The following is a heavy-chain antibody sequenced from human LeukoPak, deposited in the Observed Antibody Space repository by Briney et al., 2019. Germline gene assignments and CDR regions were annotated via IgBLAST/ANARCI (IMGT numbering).Heavy chain of an antibody. Sequence: GGSLRPSCAASGITVSSNFMYWVRQTPGKGLQCVSVLYTDYSAYYADSVKGRFTISRDNSKNTLYLQMDSLRVEDTAVYYCALDYSGSGSYYRDYWGQGTLVTVSS. J-gene: IGHJ4*02. CDR2: LYTDYSA. D-gene: IGHD3-10*01. CDR3: ALDYSGSGSYYRDY. V-gene: IGHV3-66*01. CDR1: GITVSSNF.